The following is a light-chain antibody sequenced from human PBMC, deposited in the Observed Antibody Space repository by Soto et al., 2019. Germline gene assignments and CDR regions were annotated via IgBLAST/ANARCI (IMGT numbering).Light chain of an antibody. CDR1: QSIGSW. V-gene: IGKV1-5*01. CDR2: AAS. CDR3: QQLNSYPIT. J-gene: IGKJ5*01. Sequence: DTQMTQSPSTLSASVGDIVAITCRASQSIGSWLAWYQQKPGKAPKLLIYAASTLQSGVPSRSSGSGSGTDFTLTISSLQSEDFATYYCQQLNSYPITFGQGTRLEIK.